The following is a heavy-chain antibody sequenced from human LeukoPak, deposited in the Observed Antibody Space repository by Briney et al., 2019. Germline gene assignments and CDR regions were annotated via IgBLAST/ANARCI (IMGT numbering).Heavy chain of an antibody. J-gene: IGHJ5*02. Sequence: SETLSLTCAVYGGSFSGYYWSWIRQPPGKGLEWIGEISHSGSTNYNPSLKSRVTISVDTSKNQFSLKLSSVTAADTAVYYCARLGYDILTGYYRRHWFDPWGQGTLVTVSS. D-gene: IGHD3-9*01. CDR1: GGSFSGYY. CDR2: ISHSGST. CDR3: ARLGYDILTGYYRRHWFDP. V-gene: IGHV4-34*01.